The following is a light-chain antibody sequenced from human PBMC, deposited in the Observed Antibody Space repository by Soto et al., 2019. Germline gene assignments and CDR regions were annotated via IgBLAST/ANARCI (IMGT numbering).Light chain of an antibody. CDR1: SSDVGSYNL. CDR2: EGS. Sequence: QSALTQPASVSGSPGQSITISCTGTSSDVGSYNLVSWYQQHPGKVPKLIIYEGSKRPSGVSNRFSGSKSGNTASLTISGLQAEDEADYYCCSYSGVVFGGGTKVTVL. J-gene: IGLJ2*01. V-gene: IGLV2-23*01. CDR3: CSYSGVV.